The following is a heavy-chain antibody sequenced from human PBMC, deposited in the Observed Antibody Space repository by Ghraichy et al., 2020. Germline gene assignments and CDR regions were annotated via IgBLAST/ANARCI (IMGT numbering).Heavy chain of an antibody. Sequence: SVKVSCKASGYTFIGYYMHWVRQAPGQGLEWMGWINPNSGGTNYAQKFQGRVTMTRDTSISTAYMELSRLRSDDTAVYYCASYYYDSSGNYFDYWGQGTLVTVSS. V-gene: IGHV1-2*02. CDR3: ASYYYDSSGNYFDY. D-gene: IGHD3-22*01. J-gene: IGHJ4*02. CDR2: INPNSGGT. CDR1: GYTFIGYY.